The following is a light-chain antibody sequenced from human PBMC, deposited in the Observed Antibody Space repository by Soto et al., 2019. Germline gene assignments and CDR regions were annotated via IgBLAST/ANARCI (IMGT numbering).Light chain of an antibody. J-gene: IGLJ2*01. CDR2: DVS. Sequence: QSALTQPASVSGSPGQSITISFTATSSDVGGFTYVSWYQHHPAKAPKLMICDVSNRPSGVSNRFSGSKSGNTASLTISGIQTEDAAHYYCASYTSTTTVVFGGGTKLTVL. CDR3: ASYTSTTTVV. CDR1: SSDVGGFTY. V-gene: IGLV2-14*03.